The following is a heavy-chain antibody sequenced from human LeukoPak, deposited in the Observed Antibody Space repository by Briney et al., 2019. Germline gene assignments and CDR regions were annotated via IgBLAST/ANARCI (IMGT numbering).Heavy chain of an antibody. J-gene: IGHJ4*02. Sequence: GASVKVSCKASGGTFSSYAISWVRQAPGQGLEWMGRIIPIFGTANYAQKLQGRVTMTTDTSTSTAYMELRSLRSDDTAVYYCARGGGSMTFEDYWGQGTLVTVSS. CDR3: ARGGGSMTFEDY. CDR2: IIPIFGTA. D-gene: IGHD2/OR15-2a*01. CDR1: GGTFSSYA. V-gene: IGHV1-69*05.